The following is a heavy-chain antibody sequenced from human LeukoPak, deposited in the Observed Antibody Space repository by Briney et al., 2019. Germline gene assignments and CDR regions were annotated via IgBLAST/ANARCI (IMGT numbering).Heavy chain of an antibody. D-gene: IGHD2-2*01. CDR2: TNHRGIA. Sequence: PSETLSLTCAVYGGSFNDYYWSWIRQPPGKGLEWIGDTNHRGIANYNPSLKSRVSMSVDTSKNQFSLRLTSVAAADTAVYYCARRVIVVVPAANTTFDSWGQGTLVTVSS. J-gene: IGHJ4*02. V-gene: IGHV4-34*01. CDR3: ARRVIVVVPAANTTFDS. CDR1: GGSFNDYY.